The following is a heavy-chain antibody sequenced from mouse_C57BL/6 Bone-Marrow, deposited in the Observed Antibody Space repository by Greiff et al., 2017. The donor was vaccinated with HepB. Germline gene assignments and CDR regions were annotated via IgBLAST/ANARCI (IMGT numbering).Heavy chain of an antibody. CDR1: GYTFTDYY. CDR3: ARSIEYDLSSFAY. CDR2: INPNNGGT. J-gene: IGHJ3*01. Sequence: EVQLQQSGPELVKPGASVKISCKASGYTFTDYYMNWVKQSHGKSLEWIGDINPNNGGTSYNQKFKGKATLTVDKSSSTAYMELRSLTSEDSAVYYCARSIEYDLSSFAYWGQGTLVTVSA. V-gene: IGHV1-26*01. D-gene: IGHD2-4*01.